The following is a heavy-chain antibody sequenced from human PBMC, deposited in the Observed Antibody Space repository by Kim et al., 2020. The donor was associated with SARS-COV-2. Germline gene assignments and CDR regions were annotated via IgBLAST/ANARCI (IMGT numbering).Heavy chain of an antibody. D-gene: IGHD4-17*01. CDR3: ARDSGAYLVDYGDYPTGRNYYGMDV. V-gene: IGHV4-59*01. Sequence: SETLSLTCTVSGGSISSYYWSWIRQPPGKGLEWIGYIYYSGSTNYNPSLKSRVTISVDTSKNQFSLKLSSVTAADTAVYYCARDSGAYLVDYGDYPTGRNYYGMDVWGQGTTVTVSS. CDR2: IYYSGST. J-gene: IGHJ6*02. CDR1: GGSISSYY.